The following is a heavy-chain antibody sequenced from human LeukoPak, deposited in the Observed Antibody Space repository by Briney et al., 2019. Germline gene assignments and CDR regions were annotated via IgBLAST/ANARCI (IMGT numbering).Heavy chain of an antibody. Sequence: SETVSLTCTVSGGPISSGGYFWSWIRQHPGKGLEWIGYIYQSGSTYYNPSLKSRATISVDTSKSQFSLKLSSVTAADTAVYYCARGIIGSFDPWGQGTLVTVSS. CDR3: ARGIIGSFDP. J-gene: IGHJ5*02. D-gene: IGHD3-10*01. V-gene: IGHV4-31*03. CDR1: GGPISSGGYF. CDR2: IYQSGST.